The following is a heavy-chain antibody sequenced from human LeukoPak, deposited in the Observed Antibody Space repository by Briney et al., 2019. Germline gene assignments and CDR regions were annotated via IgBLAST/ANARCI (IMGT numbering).Heavy chain of an antibody. CDR2: FDPGDVET. D-gene: IGHD3-10*01. J-gene: IGHJ4*02. V-gene: IGHV1-24*01. CDR1: GYTLTELS. CDR3: ARVIGFGELSLGH. Sequence: APVKVSCKVSGYTLTELSMHWVRQAPGKGLEWMGGFDPGDVETIYAQKFQGRVTMTEDTSTDTAYMELSRLRSDDTAVYFCARVIGFGELSLGHWGQGTLVTVSS.